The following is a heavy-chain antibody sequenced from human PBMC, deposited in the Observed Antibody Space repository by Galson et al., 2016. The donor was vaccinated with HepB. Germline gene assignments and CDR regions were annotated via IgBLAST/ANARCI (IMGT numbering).Heavy chain of an antibody. CDR3: ARDQAGEILRRPLSY. CDR2: IYHSGTT. V-gene: IGHV4-4*02. Sequence: SETLSLTCVVSGGSISSTNWWNWVRQPPGKGLEWSGEIYHSGTTNYNPSLQSRVTLSVDKSNKQCSLKLTSVTAADTAVYYCARDQAGEILRRPLSYWGQGTLVTVSS. J-gene: IGHJ4*02. CDR1: GGSISSTNW. D-gene: IGHD4-17*01.